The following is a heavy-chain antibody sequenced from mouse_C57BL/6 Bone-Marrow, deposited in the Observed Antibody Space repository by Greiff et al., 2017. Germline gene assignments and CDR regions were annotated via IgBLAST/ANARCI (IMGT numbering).Heavy chain of an antibody. J-gene: IGHJ3*01. V-gene: IGHV1-55*01. D-gene: IGHD2-1*01. CDR2: IYPGSGST. CDR1: GYTFTSYW. CDR3: ARSGDGNYGFAY. Sequence: QVQLQQSGAELVKPGASVKMSCKASGYTFTSYWITWVKQRPGQGLEWIGDIYPGSGSTNYNEKFKSKATLTVDTSSSTAYMQLSSLTSEDSAVYYCARSGDGNYGFAYWGQGTLVTVSA.